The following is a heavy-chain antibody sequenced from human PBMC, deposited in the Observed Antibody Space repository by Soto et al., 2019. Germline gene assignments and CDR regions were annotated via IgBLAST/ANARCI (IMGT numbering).Heavy chain of an antibody. J-gene: IGHJ3*01. CDR2: IIPIIDTT. CDR3: TRDSRDRDPFSL. V-gene: IGHV1-69*06. Sequence: QVQLVQSGAEVKKPGSSVKVSCKASGGNFNNYAISWVRQAPAQGLQWMGGIIPIIDTTHYAQKLQGRVTISADRGRTTVYMELTGLTSDDWASYTCTRDSRDRDPFSLWGQGTVFTVSS. CDR1: GGNFNNYA. D-gene: IGHD2-21*01.